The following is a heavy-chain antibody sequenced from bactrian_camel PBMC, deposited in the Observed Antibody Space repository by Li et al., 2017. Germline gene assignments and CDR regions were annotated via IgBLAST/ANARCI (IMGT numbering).Heavy chain of an antibody. CDR1: GRTYSNWC. CDR2: IYTRYRSGST. J-gene: IGHJ7*01. D-gene: IGHD2*01. V-gene: IGHV3S68*01. Sequence: HVQLVESGGGSVQAGGSLRLSCAASGRTYSNWCMGWFRQAPGKEREGVANIYTRYRSGSTDYADSVKGRFTISHDNPKSSLYLQMNNLKPEDSGMYYCAAVEGPADGKWYLGAAHALKNWGKGTQVTVS.